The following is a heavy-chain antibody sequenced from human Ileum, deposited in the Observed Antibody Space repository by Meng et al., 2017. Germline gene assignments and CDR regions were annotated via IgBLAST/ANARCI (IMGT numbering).Heavy chain of an antibody. Sequence: VQRKQEGPGLVKPSQTLSLTCAVSGGSVSSNIAAWNWIRQSPLRGLEWLGRTYYRSKWYSEYAVSVKSRISITPDTSKNQFSLQMNSVTPEDTAVYYCASGSGSLDYWGPGTLVTVSS. D-gene: IGHD3-3*01. CDR3: ASGSGSLDY. V-gene: IGHV6-1*01. CDR1: GGSVSSNIAA. CDR2: TYYRSKWYS. J-gene: IGHJ4*02.